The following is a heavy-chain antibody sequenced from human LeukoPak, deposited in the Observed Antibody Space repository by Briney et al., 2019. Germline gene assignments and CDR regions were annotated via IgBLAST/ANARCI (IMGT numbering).Heavy chain of an antibody. CDR1: GFTFSSYA. D-gene: IGHD2-2*01. CDR3: AREWCSSTSCLHYYYYGVDV. V-gene: IGHV3-30*04. Sequence: GGSLRLSCAASGFTFSSYAMHWVRQAPGKGLEWVAVISYDGSNKYYADSVKGRFTISRDNSKNTLYLQMNSLRAEDTAVYYCAREWCSSTSCLHYYYYGVDVWGQGTTVTVSS. J-gene: IGHJ6*02. CDR2: ISYDGSNK.